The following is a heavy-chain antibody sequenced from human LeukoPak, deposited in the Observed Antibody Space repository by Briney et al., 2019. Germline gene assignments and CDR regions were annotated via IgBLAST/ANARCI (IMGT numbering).Heavy chain of an antibody. CDR1: GFTFSSYG. V-gene: IGHV3-30*02. J-gene: IGHJ4*02. CDR3: AKGGQQLAVDY. CDR2: IWYGGSNK. D-gene: IGHD6-13*01. Sequence: GGSLRLSCAASGFTFSSYGMHWVRQAPGKGLEWVAVIWYGGSNKYYADSVKGRFTISRDNSKNTLYLQMNSLRAEDTAVYYCAKGGQQLAVDYWGQGTLVTVSS.